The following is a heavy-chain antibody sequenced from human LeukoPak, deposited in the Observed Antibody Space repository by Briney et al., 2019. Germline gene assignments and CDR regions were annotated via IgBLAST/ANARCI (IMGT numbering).Heavy chain of an antibody. Sequence: GRSLRLSCTASGFTFCDYTMNWVRQAPGKGLEWVGFIRNQAYGGTTEYAASVKGRFTISRDDSKSIAYLQMNSLKTEDTAVYYCTRDQLDSSRYYYADYWGQGTLVTVSS. J-gene: IGHJ4*02. V-gene: IGHV3-49*04. CDR3: TRDQLDSSRYYYADY. D-gene: IGHD3-22*01. CDR2: IRNQAYGGTT. CDR1: GFTFCDYT.